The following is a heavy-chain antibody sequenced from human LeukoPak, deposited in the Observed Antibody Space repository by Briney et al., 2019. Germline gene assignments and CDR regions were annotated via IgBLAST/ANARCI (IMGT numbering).Heavy chain of an antibody. D-gene: IGHD3-3*01. Sequence: SETLSLTCTVSGGSIRSDGHYWSWIRQPPGKGLEWIGYIYHSGSTNYNPSLKSRVTISVDTSKNQFSLKLSSVTAADTAVYYCARALHYDFWSGPPDVWGKGTTVTVSS. J-gene: IGHJ6*04. CDR3: ARALHYDFWSGPPDV. CDR1: GGSIRSDGHY. CDR2: IYHSGST. V-gene: IGHV4-61*08.